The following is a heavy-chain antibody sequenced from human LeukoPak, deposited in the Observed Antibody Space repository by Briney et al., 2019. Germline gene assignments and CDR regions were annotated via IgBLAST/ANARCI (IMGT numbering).Heavy chain of an antibody. CDR1: GGSISSSNW. Sequence: KPSETLSLTCAVSGGSISSSNWWSWVRQPPGKGLEWIGEIYHSGSTNYNPSLKSRVTISVDKSKNQFSLKLSSVTAADTAVYYCARDQIDCSSTSCYLRWFDPWGQGTLVTVSS. V-gene: IGHV4-4*02. CDR2: IYHSGST. D-gene: IGHD2-2*01. J-gene: IGHJ5*02. CDR3: ARDQIDCSSTSCYLRWFDP.